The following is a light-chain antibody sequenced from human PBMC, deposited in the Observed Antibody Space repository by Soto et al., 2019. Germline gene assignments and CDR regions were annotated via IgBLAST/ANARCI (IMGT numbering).Light chain of an antibody. J-gene: IGKJ1*01. CDR3: QQYCSLGP. V-gene: IGKV3-20*01. Sequence: ENVFTQSPGTLSLSQGERATLSCRASQSVSSSYLAWYQQKPGQAPRLLIYGASNRATGIPDRFSGSGSGTDFTLTISRLEPEDIAVYYCQQYCSLGPSGQGSKADIK. CDR1: QSVSSSY. CDR2: GAS.